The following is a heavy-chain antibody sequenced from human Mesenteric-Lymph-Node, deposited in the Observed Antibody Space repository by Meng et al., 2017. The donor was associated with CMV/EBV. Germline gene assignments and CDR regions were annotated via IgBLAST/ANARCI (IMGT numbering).Heavy chain of an antibody. CDR2: ISGSSSYT. CDR3: ASTNHYYDSSGYLFRWFGP. Sequence: TFSDYYMSWIRQAPGKGLEWVSYISGSSSYTNYADSVKGRFTISRDNAKYSLYLQMNSLRAEDTAVYYCASTNHYYDSSGYLFRWFGPWGQGTLVTVSS. V-gene: IGHV3-11*06. CDR1: TFSDYY. D-gene: IGHD3-22*01. J-gene: IGHJ5*02.